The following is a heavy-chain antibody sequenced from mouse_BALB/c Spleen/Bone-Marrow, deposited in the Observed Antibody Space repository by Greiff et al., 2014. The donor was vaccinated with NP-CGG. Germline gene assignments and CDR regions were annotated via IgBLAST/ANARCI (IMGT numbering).Heavy chain of an antibody. CDR2: IDPANGNT. J-gene: IGHJ4*01. D-gene: IGHD2-1*01. CDR1: GFNIKDTY. Sequence: VQLKDSGAELVKPGASVKLSCTASGFNIKDTYMHWVKQRPEQGLEWIGRIDPANGNTKYDPKFQGKATITADTSSNTAYLQLSSLTSEDTAVYYCAIYYDNYYAMDYWGQGTSVTVSS. CDR3: AIYYDNYYAMDY. V-gene: IGHV14-3*02.